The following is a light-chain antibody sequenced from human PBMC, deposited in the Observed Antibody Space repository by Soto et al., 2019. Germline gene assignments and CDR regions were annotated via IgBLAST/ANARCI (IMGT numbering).Light chain of an antibody. CDR1: QSLSSTY. V-gene: IGKV3-20*01. CDR2: GAS. Sequence: ESVWTQSPGTLSLSPGEIATLSCRASQSLSSTYLAWYQQKPGQAPRLLIYGASSRATGIPDRFSGSGSATDFTLTISRLEPEDFAVYHCQQYGNSPPTFGGGTKVEI. J-gene: IGKJ4*01. CDR3: QQYGNSPPT.